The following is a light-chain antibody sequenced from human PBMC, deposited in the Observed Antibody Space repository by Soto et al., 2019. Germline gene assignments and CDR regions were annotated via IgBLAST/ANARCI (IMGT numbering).Light chain of an antibody. J-gene: IGKJ4*01. Sequence: EIVLTQSPATLSLSPGERATLSCRASQSVSSYLAWYQQKPGQAPRLLIYDASNRATGIPARFSGSGSGTDFTLTISSLEPEDFAVYYCQQRRNWPTGITFGGGNKVEIK. CDR1: QSVSSY. CDR2: DAS. CDR3: QQRRNWPTGIT. V-gene: IGKV3-11*01.